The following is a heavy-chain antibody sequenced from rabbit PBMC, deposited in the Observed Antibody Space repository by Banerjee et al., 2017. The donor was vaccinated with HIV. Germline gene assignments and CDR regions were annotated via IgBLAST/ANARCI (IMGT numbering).Heavy chain of an antibody. CDR1: GFDFSTYG. J-gene: IGHJ4*01. CDR3: VRETETYAGWAGYAYYFDL. Sequence: QEQLVESGGGLVQPGGSLKLSCKASGFDFSTYGVSWVRQAPGKGLEWIGYIDPVFHSSTHAPWVKGRLTLSSHNAQNTLYLQPTSLTAADTAPYFCVRETETYAGWAGYAYYFDLWGPGALVTVS. D-gene: IGHD6-1*01. CDR2: IDPVFHSS. V-gene: IGHV1S47*01.